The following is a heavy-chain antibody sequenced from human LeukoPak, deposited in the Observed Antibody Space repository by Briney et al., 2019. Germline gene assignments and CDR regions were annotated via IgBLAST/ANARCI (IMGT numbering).Heavy chain of an antibody. V-gene: IGHV3-21*01. CDR1: GFTFTSYS. Sequence: GWSLRLSCAASGFTFTSYSMNWVRQAPGKGLEWVSSISSSSSYIYYADSVKGRFTISRDNAKNSLYLQMNSLRAEDTAVYYCAREDVVVAAMLYYYYGMDVWGQGTTVTVSS. CDR2: ISSSSSYI. J-gene: IGHJ6*02. CDR3: AREDVVVAAMLYYYYGMDV. D-gene: IGHD2-15*01.